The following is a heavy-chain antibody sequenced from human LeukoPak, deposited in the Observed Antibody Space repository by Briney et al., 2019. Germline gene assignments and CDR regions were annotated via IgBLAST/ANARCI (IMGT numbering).Heavy chain of an antibody. V-gene: IGHV4-61*08. J-gene: IGHJ3*02. D-gene: IGHD6-6*01. CDR3: ARGALASEGAFDI. Sequence: PSETLSLTCTVSGGSISSGDYYWSWIRQPPGKGLEWIGYIYYSGSTNYNPSLKSRVTISVDTSKNQFSLKLSSATAADTAVYYCARGALASEGAFDIWGQGTMVTVSS. CDR1: GGSISSGDYY. CDR2: IYYSGST.